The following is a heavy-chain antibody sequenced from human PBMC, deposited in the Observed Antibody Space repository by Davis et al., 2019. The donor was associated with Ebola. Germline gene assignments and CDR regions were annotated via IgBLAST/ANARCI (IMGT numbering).Heavy chain of an antibody. CDR3: ARGPATRWYFDL. D-gene: IGHD2-15*01. V-gene: IGHV5-51*01. CDR2: VFPGNSNT. J-gene: IGHJ2*01. CDR1: GYFFTYYW. Sequence: GESLKISCRGSGYFFTYYWIAWVRQMPGKGLEWMGIVFPGNSNTRYSPSFEGQVTISVDRSITTAYLQWSSLKASDTAIYYCARGPATRWYFDLWGRGTLVTVSS.